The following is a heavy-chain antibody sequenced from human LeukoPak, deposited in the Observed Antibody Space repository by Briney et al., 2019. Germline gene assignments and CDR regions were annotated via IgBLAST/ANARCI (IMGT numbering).Heavy chain of an antibody. CDR2: IYYSGST. J-gene: IGHJ4*02. CDR1: GVSISSSRYY. CDR3: ARHVVYGGNPADGIDY. V-gene: IGHV4-39*01. Sequence: SETLSLTCTVSGVSISSSRYYWGWIRQPPGKGLEWIGSIYYSGSTYYNPSLKSRVTISVDTSKNQFSLKLSSVTAADTAVYFCARHVVYGGNPADGIDYWGQGTLVTVSS. D-gene: IGHD4-23*01.